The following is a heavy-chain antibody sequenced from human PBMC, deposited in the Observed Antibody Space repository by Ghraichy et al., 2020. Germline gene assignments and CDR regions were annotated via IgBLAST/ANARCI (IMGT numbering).Heavy chain of an antibody. Sequence: GSLNISCAASGFTFSRYGMHWVRQAPGKGLEWVAVISYDGSNRYHADSVKGRCTISRDNSKNMVYLQMNSLRPEDTAVYYCAKERETSGYYSFRGDYYGMDVWGQGTTVTVSS. D-gene: IGHD3-22*01. J-gene: IGHJ6*02. CDR2: ISYDGSNR. CDR3: AKERETSGYYSFRGDYYGMDV. V-gene: IGHV3-30*18. CDR1: GFTFSRYG.